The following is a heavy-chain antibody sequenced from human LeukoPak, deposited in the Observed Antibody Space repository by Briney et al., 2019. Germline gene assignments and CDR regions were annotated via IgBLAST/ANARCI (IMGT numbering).Heavy chain of an antibody. J-gene: IGHJ4*02. Sequence: GGSLRLSCAASGFMFSSYEMNWVRQAPGKGLEWVSYISSSGTTIYYADSVRGRFTISRDNAKNSLFLQMNSLGAEDTAVYYCAKEAALRDWGQGTLVTVSS. CDR3: AKEAALRD. CDR2: ISSSGTTI. V-gene: IGHV3-48*03. D-gene: IGHD2-15*01. CDR1: GFMFSSYE.